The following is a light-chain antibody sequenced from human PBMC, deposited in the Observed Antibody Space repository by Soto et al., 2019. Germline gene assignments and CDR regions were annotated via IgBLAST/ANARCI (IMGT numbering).Light chain of an antibody. CDR2: GAS. CDR1: QSISSN. CDR3: QHYNNWSA. Sequence: EIVMTQSPATLSVSPGERATLSCRASQSISSNLAWYQQKPGQTPRRLIYGASTRATGVPARFSGSGSGTAITLSISSIQSEDFAIYYCQHYNNWSAFGQGTRVENK. V-gene: IGKV3-15*01. J-gene: IGKJ5*01.